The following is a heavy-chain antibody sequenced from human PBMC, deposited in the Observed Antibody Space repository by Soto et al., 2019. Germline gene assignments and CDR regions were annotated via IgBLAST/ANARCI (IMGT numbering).Heavy chain of an antibody. CDR3: AKKVPGSNPLDS. CDR2: NLGGGAST. CDR1: GFTFSTYV. D-gene: IGHD1-1*01. V-gene: IGHV3-23*01. Sequence: EVQLLESGGGLVQPGGSLRLSCAASGFTFSTYVMNWVRQDAGAGLEWVSSNLGGGASTYYADSVRGRFTISRDNSKNTLYLQMTSLRVEDTAVYYCAKKVPGSNPLDSWGQGALVTVSS. J-gene: IGHJ4*02.